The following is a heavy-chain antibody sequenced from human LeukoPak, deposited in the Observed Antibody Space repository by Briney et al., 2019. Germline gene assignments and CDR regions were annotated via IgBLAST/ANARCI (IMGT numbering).Heavy chain of an antibody. V-gene: IGHV4-39*01. Sequence: SETLSLTCTVSGGSISSSSYYWAWIRQPPGKGLEWIGTIYYTGSTYYNPSLKSRVIISIDTSKNQFPLKLSSVTAADTAVYYCARRHGYSYGSQFDYWGQGTLVTVSS. CDR3: ARRHGYSYGSQFDY. CDR1: GGSISSSSYY. D-gene: IGHD5-18*01. CDR2: IYYTGST. J-gene: IGHJ4*02.